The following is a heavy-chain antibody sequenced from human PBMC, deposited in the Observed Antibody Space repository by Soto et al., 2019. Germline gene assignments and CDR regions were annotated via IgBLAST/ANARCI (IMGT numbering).Heavy chain of an antibody. V-gene: IGHV4-59*01. J-gene: IGHJ5*02. CDR3: ARGPPVLRFLEWLLPFDP. D-gene: IGHD3-3*01. Sequence: ETLSLTCTVSGGSISSYYWSWIRQPPGKGLEWIGYIYYSGSTNYNPSLKSRVTISVDTSKNQFSPKLSSVTAADTAVYYCARGPPVLRFLEWLLPFDPWGQGTLVTVSS. CDR2: IYYSGST. CDR1: GGSISSYY.